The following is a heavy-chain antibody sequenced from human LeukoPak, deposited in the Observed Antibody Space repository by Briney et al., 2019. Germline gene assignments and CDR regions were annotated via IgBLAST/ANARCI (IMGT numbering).Heavy chain of an antibody. V-gene: IGHV1-8*02. J-gene: IGHJ4*02. CDR3: ARESITGTTLDY. CDR2: MNPNSGNT. D-gene: IGHD1-20*01. CDR1: GYTFTSYD. Sequence: ASVKVSCKASGYTFTSYDINWVRQATGQGLEWMGWMNPNSGNTGYAQKFQGRVTMTRNTSISTAYMELSSLRSEDTAVYYCARESITGTTLDYWGQGTLVTVSS.